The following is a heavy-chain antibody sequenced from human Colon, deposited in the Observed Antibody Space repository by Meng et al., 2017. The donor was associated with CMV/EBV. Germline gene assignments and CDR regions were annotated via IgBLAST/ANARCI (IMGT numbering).Heavy chain of an antibody. D-gene: IGHD4-17*01. Sequence: TLDALRPPLFTPPPRSLLICTLFGFALTGRGLGVRWIHQPRERTLGWLALIDWGDDKRYSPSLKNRLTITQDTSKNPVVLTMTNMDPGDTGTYYCAHRGDGDYVFDFWGQGALVTVSS. CDR3: AHRGDGDYVFDF. V-gene: IGHV2-5*02. CDR1: GFALTGRGLG. CDR2: IDWGDDK. J-gene: IGHJ4*02.